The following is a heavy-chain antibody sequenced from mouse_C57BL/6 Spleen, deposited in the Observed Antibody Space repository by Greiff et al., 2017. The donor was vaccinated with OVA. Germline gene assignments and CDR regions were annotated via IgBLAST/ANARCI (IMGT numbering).Heavy chain of an antibody. Sequence: EVKLMESGGGLVKPGGSLKLSCAASGFTFSSYAMSWVRQTPEQRLEWVATISDGGSYTYYPDNVKGRFTISRDNAKNNLYLQMSHLKSEDTAMYYCARDGDPLGDYFDYWGQGTTLTVSS. J-gene: IGHJ2*01. V-gene: IGHV5-4*01. CDR1: GFTFSSYA. CDR2: ISDGGSYT. D-gene: IGHD3-3*01. CDR3: ARDGDPLGDYFDY.